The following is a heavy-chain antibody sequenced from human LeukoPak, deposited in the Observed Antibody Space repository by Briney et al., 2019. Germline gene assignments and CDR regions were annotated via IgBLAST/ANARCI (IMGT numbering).Heavy chain of an antibody. CDR1: GFTFSSYW. CDR2: IKQDGSEK. J-gene: IGHJ4*02. D-gene: IGHD5-24*01. Sequence: GGSLRLSCAASGFTFSSYWMNWVRQAPGKGLEWVANIKQDGSEKYYVDSVKGRFTISRDNAKNSLYLQMNSLRTEDTAVYYWARDKMYTSSADYWGQGTLVTVSS. CDR3: ARDKMYTSSADY. V-gene: IGHV3-7*01.